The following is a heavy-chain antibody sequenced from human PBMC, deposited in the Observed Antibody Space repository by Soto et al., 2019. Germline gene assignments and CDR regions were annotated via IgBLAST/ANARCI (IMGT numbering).Heavy chain of an antibody. J-gene: IGHJ5*02. Sequence: GGSLRLSCAASGFTFSSYWMSWVRQAPGKGLEWVANIKQDGSEKYYVDSVKGRFTISRDNAKNSLYLQMNSLRAEDTAVYYCARASLRFLEWLLAGSWFDPWGQGTLVTVSS. V-gene: IGHV3-7*04. CDR3: ARASLRFLEWLLAGSWFDP. CDR1: GFTFSSYW. CDR2: IKQDGSEK. D-gene: IGHD3-3*01.